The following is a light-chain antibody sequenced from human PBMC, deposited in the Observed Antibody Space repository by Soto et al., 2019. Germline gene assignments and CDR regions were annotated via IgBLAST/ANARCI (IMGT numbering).Light chain of an antibody. CDR3: QQYTGYSRT. J-gene: IGKJ1*01. CDR2: DVS. CDR1: QSIGDS. Sequence: DIQMTESRAALCACVGDRVTITCRASQSIGDSLAWYQQKPGKAPYLLISDVSSLERGVPSRFSGSGSGTEFTLTISSMQPDAFATFYCQQYTGYSRTFGQGTKVDIK. V-gene: IGKV1-5*01.